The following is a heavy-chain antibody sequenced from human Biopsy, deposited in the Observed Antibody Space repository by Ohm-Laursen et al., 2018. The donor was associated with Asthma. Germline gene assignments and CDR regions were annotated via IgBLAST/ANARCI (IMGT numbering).Heavy chain of an antibody. J-gene: IGHJ4*02. V-gene: IGHV3-48*02. CDR1: GFTFSSYS. CDR2: ISSSSSTI. Sequence: SLRLSCTASGFTFSSYSMNWVRQAPGKGLEWVSYISSSSSTIYYSDSVKGRFTISRDNAKNSLYLQMNSLRDEDTAVYYCARDMNRDGWYFDYWGQGTLVTVSS. CDR3: ARDMNRDGWYFDY. D-gene: IGHD5-24*01.